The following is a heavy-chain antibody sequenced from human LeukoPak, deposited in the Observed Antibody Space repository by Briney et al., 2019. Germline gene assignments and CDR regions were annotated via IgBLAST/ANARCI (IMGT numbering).Heavy chain of an antibody. CDR1: GFTFSTFA. Sequence: PGGSLRLSCAASGFTFSTFAMIWIRQPPGKGLEWIGYIYYSGSTNYNPSLKSRVTISVDTSKNQFSLRLSSMTAADTAVYYCARQRSYSYYYYYYYMDVWGKGTTVTVSS. CDR3: ARQRSYSYYYYYYYMDV. D-gene: IGHD1-26*01. CDR2: IYYSGST. V-gene: IGHV4-59*01. J-gene: IGHJ6*03.